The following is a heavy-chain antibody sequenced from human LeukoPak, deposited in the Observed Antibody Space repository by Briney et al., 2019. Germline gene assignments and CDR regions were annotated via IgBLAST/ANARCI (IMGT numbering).Heavy chain of an antibody. V-gene: IGHV3-30*03. J-gene: IGHJ3*02. CDR3: ARGLGIDAFDI. CDR2: ISYDGSNK. CDR1: GFTFSSYG. D-gene: IGHD7-27*01. Sequence: PGRSLRLSCAASGFTFSSYGMHWVRQAPGKGLEWVAVISYDGSNKYYADSVKGRFTISRDNAKNSLYLQMNSLRAEDTAVYYCARGLGIDAFDIWDQGTMVTVSS.